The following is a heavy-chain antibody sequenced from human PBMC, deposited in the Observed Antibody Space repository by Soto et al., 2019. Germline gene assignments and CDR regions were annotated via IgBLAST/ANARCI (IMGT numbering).Heavy chain of an antibody. J-gene: IGHJ4*02. CDR1: GDPISSHY. V-gene: IGHV4-59*11. Sequence: PSETLSLTCTFSGDPISSHYWSWIRQPPGKGLEWIGYIYYSGSTNYNPSLKSRVTISVDTSMHQFSLKLSSVTAADTAVYYCARHGKSSGWYYFDYWGQGTLVTVSS. D-gene: IGHD6-19*01. CDR3: ARHGKSSGWYYFDY. CDR2: IYYSGST.